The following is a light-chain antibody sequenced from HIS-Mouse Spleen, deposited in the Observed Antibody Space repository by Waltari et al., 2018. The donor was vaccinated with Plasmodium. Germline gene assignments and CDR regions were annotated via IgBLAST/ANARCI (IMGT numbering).Light chain of an antibody. V-gene: IGLV2-8*01. Sequence: QSALTQPPSASGSPGQSVTISCTGTSSDVGGYNYVSWYQQHPGKAPKLMIYEVSKRPAGVPVRFSGSKAGNTASLTVFGLQAEDEADYYCSSYAGSNNLVFGGGTKLTVL. CDR1: SSDVGGYNY. CDR2: EVS. CDR3: SSYAGSNNLV. J-gene: IGLJ2*01.